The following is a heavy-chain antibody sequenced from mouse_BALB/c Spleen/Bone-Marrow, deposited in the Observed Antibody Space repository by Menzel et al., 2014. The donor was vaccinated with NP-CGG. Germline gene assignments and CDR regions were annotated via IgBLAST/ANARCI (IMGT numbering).Heavy chain of an antibody. V-gene: IGHV14-3*02. D-gene: IGHD4-1*01. CDR1: GFNIKDTY. CDR2: IDPANGNT. Sequence: VQLKQSGAELVKPGASVKLSCTASGFNIKDTYMHWVKQRPEQGLEWIGRIDPANGNTKYDPKFQGKATITADTSSNSAYLQLSSLTSEDTSVYYGAKWEYYPIDYWSQGTTVTISS. J-gene: IGHJ4*01. CDR3: AKWEYYPIDY.